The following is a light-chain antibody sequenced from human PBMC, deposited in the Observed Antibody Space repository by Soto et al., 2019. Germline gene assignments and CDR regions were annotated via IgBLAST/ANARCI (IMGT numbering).Light chain of an antibody. CDR1: QSVRSN. V-gene: IGKV3-15*01. CDR3: QQYNNWPPYT. Sequence: EIVMTQSPATLSVSPGERATLSCRASQSVRSNLAWYQQKPGQAPRLLIYGASTRATGIPARFSGSGSGTEFTLTISSLQSEDFAFYYCQQYNNWPPYTFGQGTQLEIK. CDR2: GAS. J-gene: IGKJ2*01.